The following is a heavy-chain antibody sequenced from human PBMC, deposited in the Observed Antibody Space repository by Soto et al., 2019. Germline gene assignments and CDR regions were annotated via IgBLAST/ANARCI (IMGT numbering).Heavy chain of an antibody. CDR2: IWYDGSDK. CDR1: GFSFSSYG. J-gene: IGHJ6*02. D-gene: IGHD3-3*01. V-gene: IGHV3-33*01. CDR3: ARGVGHYYYGMDV. Sequence: QVQLVESGGGVVQPGRSLRLSCAASGFSFSSYGMHWVRQAPGKGLEWVSLIWYDGSDKYYADSVKGRFTISRDNSKNTLHLQMVSLRADDTAVYYCARGVGHYYYGMDVWGQGTTVTVSS.